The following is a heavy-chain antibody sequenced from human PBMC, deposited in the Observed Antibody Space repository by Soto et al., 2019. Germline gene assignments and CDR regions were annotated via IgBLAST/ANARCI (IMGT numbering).Heavy chain of an antibody. D-gene: IGHD3-9*01. CDR2: ISYDGSNK. J-gene: IGHJ5*02. CDR3: AKDRYDILTATGEFDP. V-gene: IGHV3-30*18. Sequence: GGSLRLSCAASGFTFSSHGMHWVRQAPGKGLEWVAVISYDGSNKYYADSVKGRFTISRDNSKNTLYLQMNSLRAEDTAVYYCAKDRYDILTATGEFDPWGQGTLVTVSS. CDR1: GFTFSSHG.